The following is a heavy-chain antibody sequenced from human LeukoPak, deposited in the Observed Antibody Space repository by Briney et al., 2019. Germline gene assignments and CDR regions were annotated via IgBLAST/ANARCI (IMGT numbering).Heavy chain of an antibody. Sequence: GGSLRLSCAASGFTLSSNWMSWVRQAPGKGLEWVANIKQDGSEKFYVDSVKGRFTISRDNAKNSLYLQMNSLRAEDTAVYYCARLSDTEGSSTSYRASDIWGQGTLVAVSS. CDR2: IKQDGSEK. D-gene: IGHD2-2*01. CDR1: GFTLSSNW. CDR3: ARLSDTEGSSTSYRASDI. V-gene: IGHV3-7*01. J-gene: IGHJ3*02.